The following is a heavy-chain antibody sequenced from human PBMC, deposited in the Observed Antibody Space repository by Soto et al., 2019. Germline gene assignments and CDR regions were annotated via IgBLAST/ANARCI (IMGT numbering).Heavy chain of an antibody. V-gene: IGHV3-66*04. CDR2: IYTGVTT. D-gene: IGHD1-26*01. J-gene: IGHJ2*01. CDR3: ARHVGSYWYFDL. CDR1: GFGVSSSY. Sequence: EVQLVESGGGLVQPGGSLRLSCAASGFGVSSSYMGWIRQAPGKGLEWVSSIYTGVTTYYAESVRGRFTTSTDSSRDTLYHQMNSLRVDDTAMYYCARHVGSYWYFDLWGRGTLVTVSS.